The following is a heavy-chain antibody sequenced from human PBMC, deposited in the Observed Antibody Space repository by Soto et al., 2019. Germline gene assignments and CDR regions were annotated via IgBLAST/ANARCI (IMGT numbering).Heavy chain of an antibody. Sequence: EVQLVESGGGLVKPGGSLRLSCAASGFTFSSYSMNWVRQAPGKGLEWVSSISSSSSYIYYADSVKGRFTISRDNAKNSMYLQMNSLRAEDTAVYYCARAVSSSSWWSTPYMDVWGQGTTVTVSS. V-gene: IGHV3-21*01. CDR1: GFTFSSYS. J-gene: IGHJ6*03. D-gene: IGHD6-13*01. CDR2: ISSSSSYI. CDR3: ARAVSSSSWWSTPYMDV.